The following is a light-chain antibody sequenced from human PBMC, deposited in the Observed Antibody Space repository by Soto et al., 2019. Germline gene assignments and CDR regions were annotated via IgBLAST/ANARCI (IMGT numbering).Light chain of an antibody. V-gene: IGKV3-20*01. J-gene: IGKJ1*01. Sequence: EIVLTQSPGTLSLSPGGRATLSCRASQSVSSSYLAWYQQKPGQAPRLLIYGASSRATGIPGRFSGSGSGTDFTLTISRLEPEDFAVYYCQQYGSSPWTFGQGTKGDIK. CDR1: QSVSSSY. CDR2: GAS. CDR3: QQYGSSPWT.